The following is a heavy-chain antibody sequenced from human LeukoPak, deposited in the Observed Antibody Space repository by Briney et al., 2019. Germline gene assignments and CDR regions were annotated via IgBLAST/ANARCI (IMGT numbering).Heavy chain of an antibody. CDR3: AKDLYDSSGYYHFDY. CDR1: AFTFSNYG. CDR2: IKYDGTDT. V-gene: IGHV3-30*02. J-gene: IGHJ4*02. Sequence: GGSLRLSCAASAFTFSNYGMHWVRQAPGKGLERMSFIKYDGTDTYYADSVKGRFTISRDNSKNTLYLQMNSLRAEDTAVYYCAKDLYDSSGYYHFDYWGQGTLVTVSS. D-gene: IGHD3-22*01.